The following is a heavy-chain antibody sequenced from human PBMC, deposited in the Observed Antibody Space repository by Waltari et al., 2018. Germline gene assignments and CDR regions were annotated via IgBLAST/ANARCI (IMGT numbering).Heavy chain of an antibody. D-gene: IGHD2-21*01. V-gene: IGHV1-69*13. CDR1: GGTFSSYA. J-gene: IGHJ4*02. CDR2: IIPIFGTA. Sequence: QVQLVQSGAEVQKPGSSVKVSCKASGGTFSSYATSWVRQAPGQGLEWMGGIIPIFGTANYAQKFQGRVTITADESTSTAYMELSSLRSEDTAVYYCARGTLCGGDCYYFDYWGQGTLVTVSS. CDR3: ARGTLCGGDCYYFDY.